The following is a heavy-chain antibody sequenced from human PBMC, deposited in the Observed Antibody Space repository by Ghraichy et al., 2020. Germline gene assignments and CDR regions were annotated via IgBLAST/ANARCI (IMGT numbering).Heavy chain of an antibody. Sequence: SETLSLTCTVSGGSISSSSYYWGWIRQPPGKGLEWIGSIYYSGSTYYNPSLKSRVTISVDTSKNQFSLKLSSVTAADTAVYYCARGLGYCSSTSCYDYYYYGMDVWGQGTTVTVSS. V-gene: IGHV4-39*01. CDR3: ARGLGYCSSTSCYDYYYYGMDV. D-gene: IGHD2-2*01. CDR1: GGSISSSSYY. CDR2: IYYSGST. J-gene: IGHJ6*02.